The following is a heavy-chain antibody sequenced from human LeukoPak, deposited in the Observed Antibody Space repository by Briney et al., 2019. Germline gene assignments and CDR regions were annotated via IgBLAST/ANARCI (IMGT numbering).Heavy chain of an antibody. D-gene: IGHD1-1*01. CDR3: YSWNDAFDI. CDR1: GGSFSGYY. J-gene: IGHJ3*02. CDR2: INHSGST. V-gene: IGHV4-34*01. Sequence: SETLSLTCAVYGGSFSGYYWSWIRQPPGKGLEWIGEINHSGSTYYNPSLKSRVTISVDTSKNQFSLKLSSVTAADTAVYYCYSWNDAFDIWGQGTMVTVSS.